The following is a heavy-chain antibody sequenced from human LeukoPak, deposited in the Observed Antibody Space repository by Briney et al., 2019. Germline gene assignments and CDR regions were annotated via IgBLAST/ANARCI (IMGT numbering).Heavy chain of an antibody. CDR2: ISHDGRT. J-gene: IGHJ4*02. CDR3: ARETWGFGELGS. V-gene: IGHV4-34*01. Sequence: SETLSLTCAVYGGSSSGCHWTWIRQSPGKGLEWIGEISHDGRTNYNPSLKSRVTISIDASKNQFSLSLTSVTAADTAVYYRARETWGFGELGSWGQGTLVTVSS. CDR1: GGSSSGCH. D-gene: IGHD3-10*01.